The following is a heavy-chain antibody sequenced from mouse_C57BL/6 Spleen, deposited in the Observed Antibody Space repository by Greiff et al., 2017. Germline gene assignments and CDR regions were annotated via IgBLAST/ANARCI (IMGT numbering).Heavy chain of an antibody. D-gene: IGHD2-3*01. V-gene: IGHV5-17*01. CDR1: GFTFSDYG. J-gene: IGHJ2*01. Sequence: EVKLVESGGGLVKPGGSLKLSCAASGFTFSDYGMHWVRQAPEKGLEWVANISSGSSTIYYADKVKGRFTISRDNAKNTLFLQMTSLRSEDTAMYYCARKKGYYVYFDYWGQGTTLTVSS. CDR2: ISSGSSTI. CDR3: ARKKGYYVYFDY.